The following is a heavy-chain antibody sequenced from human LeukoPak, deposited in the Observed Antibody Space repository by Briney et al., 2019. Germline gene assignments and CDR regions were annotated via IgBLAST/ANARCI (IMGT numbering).Heavy chain of an antibody. CDR2: IYYSGTT. J-gene: IGHJ3*02. Sequence: PSETLSLTCTISGGSISSYYWSWIRQSPGEGLEWIGYIYYSGTTNYSPSLKRRVTISLDTAKNQFSLKLRSLTAADTAIYYCARERGDTAAPDAFDIWGQGTLVTVSP. D-gene: IGHD5-18*01. V-gene: IGHV4-59*01. CDR1: GGSISSYY. CDR3: ARERGDTAAPDAFDI.